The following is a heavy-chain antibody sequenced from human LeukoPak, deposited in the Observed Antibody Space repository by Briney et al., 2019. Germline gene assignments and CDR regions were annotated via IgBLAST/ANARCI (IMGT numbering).Heavy chain of an antibody. V-gene: IGHV3-30*02. D-gene: IGHD2-2*01. Sequence: GGSLRLSCTGSGFSFSYYVMHWVRQAPDKGLEWVALIGANGDEKYYADSVKGRFTISRDNSKNTLYVQMNSLRPEDTAIYYCARARGDSYPASRSLNYWGPGAPVTVSS. CDR1: GFSFSYYV. CDR2: IGANGDEK. CDR3: ARARGDSYPASRSLNY. J-gene: IGHJ4*02.